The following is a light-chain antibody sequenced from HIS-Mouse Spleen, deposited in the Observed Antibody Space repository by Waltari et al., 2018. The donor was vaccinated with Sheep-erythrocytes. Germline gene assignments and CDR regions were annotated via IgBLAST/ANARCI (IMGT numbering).Light chain of an antibody. CDR1: QSVSSY. J-gene: IGKJ2*01. CDR2: DAS. CDR3: QQRSNWYT. Sequence: EIVLTQSPATLSLSPGERATLSCRASQSVSSYLAWYQQKPGQAPRLLIYDASNRATGIPARFNGSGSETDFTLTISSLEPEDFAVYYCQQRSNWYTFGQGTKLEIK. V-gene: IGKV3-11*01.